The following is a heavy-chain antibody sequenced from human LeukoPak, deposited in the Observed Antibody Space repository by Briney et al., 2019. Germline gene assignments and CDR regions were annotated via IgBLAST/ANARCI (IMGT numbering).Heavy chain of an antibody. V-gene: IGHV1-2*02. Sequence: ASVKVSCKASGYSFSGYYVHWVRQAPGQGLEWMGWINPDSGGTNFAQKFQGRVTMTRGTSISTAYMELSRLTSDDTAVYYCARDAISRGIIDYWGQGTLVTVSS. CDR1: GYSFSGYY. CDR2: INPDSGGT. D-gene: IGHD3-10*01. J-gene: IGHJ4*02. CDR3: ARDAISRGIIDY.